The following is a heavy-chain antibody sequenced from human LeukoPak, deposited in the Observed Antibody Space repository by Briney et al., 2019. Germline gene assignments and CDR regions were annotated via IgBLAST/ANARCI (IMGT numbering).Heavy chain of an antibody. J-gene: IGHJ4*02. CDR3: ARVGYFAGYY. CDR2: IKHDGSEK. CDR1: GFTFGSNW. Sequence: GGSLRLSCAASGFTFGSNWMSWVRQAPGKGLEWVANIKHDGSEKYYVDSVKGRFTISRDNAKNSLYLQMNSLRAEDTAVYYCARVGYFAGYYWGQGTLVTVSS. D-gene: IGHD3-9*01. V-gene: IGHV3-7*04.